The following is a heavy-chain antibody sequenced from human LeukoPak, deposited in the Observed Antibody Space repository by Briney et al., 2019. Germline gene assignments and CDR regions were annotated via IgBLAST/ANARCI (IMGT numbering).Heavy chain of an antibody. CDR1: GFTFSSYG. CDR3: ARYAKISSRGAFDI. CDR2: ISYDGSNK. J-gene: IGHJ3*02. Sequence: GGSLRLSCAASGFTFSSYGMHWVRQAPGKGLEWVAVISYDGSNKYYADSVKGRFTTSRDNSKNTLYLQMNSLRAEDTAVYYCARYAKISSRGAFDIWGQGTMVTVSS. D-gene: IGHD6-13*01. V-gene: IGHV3-30*03.